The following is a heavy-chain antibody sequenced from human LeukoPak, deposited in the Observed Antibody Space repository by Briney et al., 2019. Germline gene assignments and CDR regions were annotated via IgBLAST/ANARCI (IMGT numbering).Heavy chain of an antibody. CDR1: GFTFSGYA. J-gene: IGHJ4*02. D-gene: IGHD3-22*01. V-gene: IGHV3-23*01. Sequence: PGGSLRLSCAASGFTFSGYAMSWVRQAPGKGLEWVSALSGRGRDTYYADSVKGRFTISRDESKNTLYLQMNSLRAEDTAVYYCAIPGSAHYPAPFDFWGQGTLVTVSS. CDR3: AIPGSAHYPAPFDF. CDR2: LSGRGRDT.